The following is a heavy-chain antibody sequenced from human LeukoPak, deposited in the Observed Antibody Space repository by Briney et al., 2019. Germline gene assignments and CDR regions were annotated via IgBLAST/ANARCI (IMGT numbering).Heavy chain of an antibody. Sequence: XSVKVSCKASGYTFTSYDINWVRQATGQGLEWMGWMNPNSGNTGYAQKFQGRVTMTRNTSISTAYMELSSLRSEDTAVYYCARRRSGYSSGWYRRKGWFDPWGQGTLVTVPS. CDR1: GYTFTSYD. V-gene: IGHV1-8*01. D-gene: IGHD6-19*01. CDR2: MNPNSGNT. J-gene: IGHJ5*02. CDR3: ARRRSGYSSGWYRRKGWFDP.